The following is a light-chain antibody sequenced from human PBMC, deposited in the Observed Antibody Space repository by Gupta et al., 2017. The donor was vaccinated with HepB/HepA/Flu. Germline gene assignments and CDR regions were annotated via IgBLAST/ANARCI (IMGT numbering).Light chain of an antibody. V-gene: IGLV1-47*01. CDR2: RNN. CDR1: RSNIGSNY. J-gene: IGLJ1*01. CDR3: ATWDDSLSGYV. Sequence: QSVLTQPPSASGTPGQRVPITCYGRRSNIGSNYVYWYQQFPGTAPKLLIYRNNQRPSGVPDRFSGSKSGTSASLAISGLRSDDEADYYCATWDDSLSGYVFGNGTNVTVL.